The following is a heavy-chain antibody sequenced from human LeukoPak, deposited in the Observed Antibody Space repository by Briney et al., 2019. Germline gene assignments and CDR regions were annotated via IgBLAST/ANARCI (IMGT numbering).Heavy chain of an antibody. D-gene: IGHD2-2*01. CDR1: GGSISSFY. Sequence: SETLSLTCTVSGGSISSFYWSWLRQPPGQGLEWIGYIYYSDTTNYNPTLKSRVTRSVDTSRDQSSLKLSSVTPAETAVYYSARCPYCSSTSCYQGWFDPWGQGTLVTVSS. CDR2: IYYSDTT. V-gene: IGHV4-59*01. CDR3: ARCPYCSSTSCYQGWFDP. J-gene: IGHJ5*02.